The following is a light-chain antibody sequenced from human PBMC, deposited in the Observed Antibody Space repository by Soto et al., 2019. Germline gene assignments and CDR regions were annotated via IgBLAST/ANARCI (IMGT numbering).Light chain of an antibody. CDR3: QQHNNWRCT. J-gene: IGKJ1*01. Sequence: EIVMTQSPATLSVSPGERATLSCRASQSVSSNLAWYQQKPAQAPRLLIYGASTRATGIPARFSGSGSGTEFTLTISSLQSEDFAVYYCQQHNNWRCTFGQGTKVDIK. V-gene: IGKV3-15*01. CDR1: QSVSSN. CDR2: GAS.